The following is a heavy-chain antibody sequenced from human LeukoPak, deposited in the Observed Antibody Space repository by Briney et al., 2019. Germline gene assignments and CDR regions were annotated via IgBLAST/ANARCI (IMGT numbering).Heavy chain of an antibody. V-gene: IGHV3-74*01. D-gene: IGHD1-1*01. CDR1: RFTFSSYW. Sequence: GGSLRLSCAASRFTFSSYWMHWVRQATGKGLVWVSRINSDGSSTNYADSVKGRFTISRDNSKNTLYLQMNSLRAEDTAVYYCAKHKGTTGYYGMDVWGQGTTVTVSS. CDR2: INSDGSST. CDR3: AKHKGTTGYYGMDV. J-gene: IGHJ6*02.